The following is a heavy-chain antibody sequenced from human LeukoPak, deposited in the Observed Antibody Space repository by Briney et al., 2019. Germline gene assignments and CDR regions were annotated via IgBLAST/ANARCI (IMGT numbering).Heavy chain of an antibody. V-gene: IGHV3-23*01. CDR3: AKDRFMVCSY. D-gene: IGHD3-10*02. Sequence: PGGSLRLSCAASGFTFSSYAMSWVRQAPGKGLEWVSAISGSGGSTYYADSVKGRFTISRDNSKSTLYLQMNSLRAEDTVVYYCAKDRFMVCSYWGQGTLVTVSS. CDR2: ISGSGGST. J-gene: IGHJ4*02. CDR1: GFTFSSYA.